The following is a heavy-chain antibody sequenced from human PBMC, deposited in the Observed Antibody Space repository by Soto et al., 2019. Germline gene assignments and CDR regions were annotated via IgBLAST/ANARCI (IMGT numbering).Heavy chain of an antibody. Sequence: GASVKVSCKASGYTFTSYGISWVRQAPGQGLEWMGWISAYNGNTNYAQKLQGRVTMTTDTSTSTAYMELRSLRSDDTAVYYCARAIAALHSYYYYYMDVWGKGTTVTVSS. J-gene: IGHJ6*03. CDR2: ISAYNGNT. CDR1: GYTFTSYG. CDR3: ARAIAALHSYYYYYMDV. D-gene: IGHD6-6*01. V-gene: IGHV1-18*01.